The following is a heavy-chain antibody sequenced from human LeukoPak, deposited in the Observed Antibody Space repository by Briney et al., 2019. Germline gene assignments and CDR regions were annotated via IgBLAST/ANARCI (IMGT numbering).Heavy chain of an antibody. D-gene: IGHD6-19*01. V-gene: IGHV3-33*01. CDR1: GFTFSSYG. J-gene: IGHJ4*02. Sequence: GGSLRLSCAASGFTFSSYGMHWVRQAPGKGLEWVAVMWYDGSNKYYADSVKGRFTISRDNSKNTLYLQMNSLRAEDTAVYYCARAARSGWPNDYWGQGTLVTVSS. CDR3: ARAARSGWPNDY. CDR2: MWYDGSNK.